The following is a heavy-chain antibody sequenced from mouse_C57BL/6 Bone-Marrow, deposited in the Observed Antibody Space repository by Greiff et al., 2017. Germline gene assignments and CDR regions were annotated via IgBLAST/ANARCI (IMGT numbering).Heavy chain of an antibody. J-gene: IGHJ3*01. CDR1: GYTFTSYW. Sequence: QVQLQQPGAELVMPGASVKLSCKASGYTFTSYWMHWVKQRPGQGLEWIGEIDPSDSYTNYNQKFKGKSTLTVDKSSSTAYMQLSSLTSEDSAVYYCARLGPAWFAYWGQGTLVTVS. V-gene: IGHV1-69*01. D-gene: IGHD4-1*01. CDR3: ARLGPAWFAY. CDR2: IDPSDSYT.